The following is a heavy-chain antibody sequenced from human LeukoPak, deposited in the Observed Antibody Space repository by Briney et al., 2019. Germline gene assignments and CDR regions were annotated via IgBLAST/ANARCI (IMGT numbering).Heavy chain of an antibody. V-gene: IGHV3-23*01. CDR1: GFTFSSYA. D-gene: IGHD1-26*01. CDR3: AKAQLGARGFDP. Sequence: GGSLRLSCAASGFTFSSYAMSWVRQAPGKGLEWVSAISGSGGSTYYADSVKGRFTISRDNSKNTLYLQMNSLRAEDTAVYYSAKAQLGARGFDPWGQGTLVTVSS. CDR2: ISGSGGST. J-gene: IGHJ5*02.